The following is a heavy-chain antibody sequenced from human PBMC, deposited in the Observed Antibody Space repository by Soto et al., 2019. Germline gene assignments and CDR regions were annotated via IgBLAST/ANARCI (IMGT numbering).Heavy chain of an antibody. J-gene: IGHJ5*02. CDR1: GYTFTSYA. CDR2: INAGNGNT. D-gene: IGHD4-17*01. CDR3: AKTTVTTFWFDP. V-gene: IGHV1-3*01. Sequence: ASVKVSCKASGYTFTSYAMHWVRQAPGQRLEWMGWINAGNGNTKYSQKFQGRVTITRDTSASTAYMELSSLRSEDTAVYYCAKTTVTTFWFDPWGQGTLVTVSS.